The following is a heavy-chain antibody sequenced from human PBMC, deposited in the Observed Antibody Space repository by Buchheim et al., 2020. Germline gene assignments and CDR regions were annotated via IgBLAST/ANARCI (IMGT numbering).Heavy chain of an antibody. CDR1: GFTFSGFA. CDR2: IRSKTSSFAT. Sequence: EVQLVESGGGLVQPGGSLKLSCAASGFTFSGFAMHWVRQASGKGLEWVGRIRSKTSSFATTYAASVKGRFTISRDDSKNTAYLQINSLKTEDTAVYYCTRGYCSGSTCTSMDVWGQGTT. D-gene: IGHD2-15*01. J-gene: IGHJ6*02. V-gene: IGHV3-73*01. CDR3: TRGYCSGSTCTSMDV.